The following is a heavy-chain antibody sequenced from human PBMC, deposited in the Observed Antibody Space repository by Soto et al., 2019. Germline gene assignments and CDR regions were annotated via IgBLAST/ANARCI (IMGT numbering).Heavy chain of an antibody. J-gene: IGHJ3*02. Sequence: QVRVEESGGGVVQPGTSLRLSCVASGFPFNTYAMHWVRQLPGKGLQWVAHVSNDGKIRNYADSVKGRFIISRDRSRNAVYLQMNNLRSEDTALYYCAKDYLGACNTFDIWGRGTVVTVS. V-gene: IGHV3-30*18. CDR1: GFPFNTYA. D-gene: IGHD2-8*01. CDR3: AKDYLGACNTFDI. CDR2: VSNDGKIR.